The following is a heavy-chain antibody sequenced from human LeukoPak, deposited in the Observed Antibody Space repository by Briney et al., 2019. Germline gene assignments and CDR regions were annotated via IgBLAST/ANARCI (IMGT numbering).Heavy chain of an antibody. D-gene: IGHD4-17*01. Sequence: PGGSLRLSCAASGFTVSSNYMSWVRQAPGKGLEWVSVIYSSGSTYYADSVKGRFTISRDNSKNTLYLQVNSLRAEDTAVYYCATTVTSGTGDYWGQGTLVTVSS. V-gene: IGHV3-53*01. CDR3: ATTVTSGTGDY. J-gene: IGHJ4*02. CDR1: GFTVSSNY. CDR2: IYSSGST.